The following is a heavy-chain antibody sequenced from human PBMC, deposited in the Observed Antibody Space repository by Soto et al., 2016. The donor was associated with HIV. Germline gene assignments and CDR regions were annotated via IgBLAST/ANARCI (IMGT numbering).Heavy chain of an antibody. CDR2: ISGSGGST. CDR1: GFTFSSYA. CDR3: AKDPHHPYYDILTGYYNPDPRGVDY. Sequence: EVQLLESGGGLVQPGGSLRLSCAASGFTFSSYAMSWVRQAPGKGLEWVSAISGSGGSTYYADSVKGRFTISRDNSKNTLYLQMNSLRAEDTAVYYCAKDPHHPYYDILTGYYNPDPRGVDYWGQGTLVTVSS. V-gene: IGHV3-23*01. J-gene: IGHJ4*02. D-gene: IGHD3-9*01.